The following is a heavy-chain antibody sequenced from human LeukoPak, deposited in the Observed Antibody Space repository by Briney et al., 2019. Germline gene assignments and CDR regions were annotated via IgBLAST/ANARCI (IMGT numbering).Heavy chain of an antibody. CDR1: GFTFSSYA. Sequence: GGSLRLSCAASGFTFSSYAMRWVRLAPGKGREWVAVISYDGSNKYYADSVNGRFTTSRDNSKNTLYLQINSLRAEDTAVYYCARGSGGRTIWVVVPAAQSSNYYYYGMDVWGQGTTVTVSS. V-gene: IGHV3-30-3*01. CDR2: ISYDGSNK. J-gene: IGHJ6*02. D-gene: IGHD2-2*01. CDR3: ARGSGGRTIWVVVPAAQSSNYYYYGMDV.